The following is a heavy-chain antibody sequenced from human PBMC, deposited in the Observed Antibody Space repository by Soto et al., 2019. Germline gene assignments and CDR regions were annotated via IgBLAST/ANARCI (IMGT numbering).Heavy chain of an antibody. D-gene: IGHD5-12*01. V-gene: IGHV3-33*01. CDR3: ARDRASLSGYDPEGYFDY. CDR2: IWYDGSNK. Sequence: GGSLRLSCAASGFTFSSYGMHWVRQAPGKGLEWVAVIWYDGSNKYYADSVKGRFTISRDNSKNTLYLQMNSLRAEDTAVYYCARDRASLSGYDPEGYFDYWGQGTLVTVSS. CDR1: GFTFSSYG. J-gene: IGHJ4*02.